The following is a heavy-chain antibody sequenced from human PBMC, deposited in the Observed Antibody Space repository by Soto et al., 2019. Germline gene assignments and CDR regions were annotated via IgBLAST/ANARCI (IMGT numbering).Heavy chain of an antibody. CDR2: ISSSGSSR. V-gene: IGHV3-48*03. J-gene: IGHJ5*02. Sequence: PGGSLRLSCAASGFTFSNYEMNWVRQAPGKGLEWVSYISSSGSSRNYVDSVKGRFTISRDNARNSLYLQMDSLRAEDTAVYYCARGTYRISGSGSNWFDPWGQGTLVTVSS. D-gene: IGHD2-15*01. CDR3: ARGTYRISGSGSNWFDP. CDR1: GFTFSNYE.